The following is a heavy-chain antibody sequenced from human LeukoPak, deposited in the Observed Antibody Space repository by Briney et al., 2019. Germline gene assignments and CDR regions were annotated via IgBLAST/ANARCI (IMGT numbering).Heavy chain of an antibody. CDR1: GFTFSSYA. D-gene: IGHD5-18*01. V-gene: IGHV3-30*02. J-gene: IGHJ4*02. CDR3: AKDLKDTAMVADY. Sequence: GVSLRLSCAASGFTFSSYATSWVRQAPGKGLEWVAFIRYDGSNKYYADSVKGRFTISRDNSKNTLYLQMNSLRAEDTAVYYCAKDLKDTAMVADYWGQGTLVTVSS. CDR2: IRYDGSNK.